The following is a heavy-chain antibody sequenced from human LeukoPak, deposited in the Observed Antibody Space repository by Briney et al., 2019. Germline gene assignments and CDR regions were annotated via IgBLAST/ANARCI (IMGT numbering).Heavy chain of an antibody. CDR3: ARDRGTWNDDGFDY. D-gene: IGHD1-1*01. J-gene: IGHJ4*02. CDR2: MHHSGNT. V-gene: IGHV4-38-2*02. Sequence: SETLSLTCTVSGSSISYDYYWGWIRQPPGKGLEWIGSMHHSGNTYYNPSLKSRVTMSVDTSKNQFSLKLSSVTAADTAVYYCARDRGTWNDDGFDYWGQGTLVTVSS. CDR1: GSSISYDYY.